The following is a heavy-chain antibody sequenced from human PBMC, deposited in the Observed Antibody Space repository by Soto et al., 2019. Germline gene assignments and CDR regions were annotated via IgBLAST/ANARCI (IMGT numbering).Heavy chain of an antibody. J-gene: IGHJ6*02. CDR2: ISGSGGST. Sequence: GGSLRLSCAASGFTFSSYAMSWVRQAPGKRLEWVSAISGSGGSTYYADSVKGRFTISRDNSKNTLYLQMNSLRAEDTAVYYCAKWAASSSGSYSLDYYYGMDVWGQGTTVTVSS. CDR3: AKWAASSSGSYSLDYYYGMDV. D-gene: IGHD3-10*01. V-gene: IGHV3-23*01. CDR1: GFTFSSYA.